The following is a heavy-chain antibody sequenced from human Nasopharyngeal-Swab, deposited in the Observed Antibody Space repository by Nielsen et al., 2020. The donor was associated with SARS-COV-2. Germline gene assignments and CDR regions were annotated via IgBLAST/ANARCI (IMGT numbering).Heavy chain of an antibody. Sequence: GESLKISCAASGFTFSSYGMHWVRQAPGKGLEWAAVISYDGSNKYYADSVKGRFTISRDTSKNTLYLQMNSLRAEDTAVYYCAKDGREQQLVPDFWYFDLWGRGTLVTVSS. V-gene: IGHV3-30*18. J-gene: IGHJ2*01. CDR3: AKDGREQQLVPDFWYFDL. CDR1: GFTFSSYG. CDR2: ISYDGSNK. D-gene: IGHD6-13*01.